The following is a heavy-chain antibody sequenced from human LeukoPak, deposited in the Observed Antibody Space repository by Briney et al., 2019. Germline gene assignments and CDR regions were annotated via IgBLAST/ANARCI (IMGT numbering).Heavy chain of an antibody. CDR1: GFTFSSYA. J-gene: IGHJ4*02. V-gene: IGHV3-23*01. CDR3: AKDDSYSNWGYYFDY. D-gene: IGHD4-11*01. Sequence: GGSLRLSCAASGFTFSSYAMSWVRQAPGKGLEWVSAISGSGGSTYYADSVKGRFTISRDNSKNTLYLQMYSLRAEDTAVYYCAKDDSYSNWGYYFDYWGQGTLVTVSS. CDR2: ISGSGGST.